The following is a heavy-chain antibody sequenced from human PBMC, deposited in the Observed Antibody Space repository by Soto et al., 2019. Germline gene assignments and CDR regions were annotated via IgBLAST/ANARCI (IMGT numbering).Heavy chain of an antibody. Sequence: QVQLVQSGAEVKKPGASVKVSCKTSGYIFNSYGISWVRQAPGQGLEWVGWISTYNGNTNYEQKLQGRVTMTTDTSTSTVYMELRSLTSDDTAVYYCAKDSDLWFGELNPNNWFDPWGQGTLVTVSS. CDR1: GYIFNSYG. J-gene: IGHJ5*02. CDR2: ISTYNGNT. D-gene: IGHD3-10*01. CDR3: AKDSDLWFGELNPNNWFDP. V-gene: IGHV1-18*01.